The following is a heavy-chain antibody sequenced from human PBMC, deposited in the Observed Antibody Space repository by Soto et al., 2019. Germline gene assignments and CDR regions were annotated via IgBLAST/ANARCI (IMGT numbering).Heavy chain of an antibody. CDR1: GYTFTSYF. D-gene: IGHD3-22*01. Sequence: QVQLVQSGAEVKKPGASVKVSCKASGYTFTSYFMHWVRQAAGQGVEWMGIMNPSGGSTGNGQTLQGRGTKTRDPSTSQVYIELSSLKSEDTAVYYCARGLRYYDSSGYHFYFDYWGQGPLVTVSS. J-gene: IGHJ4*02. CDR3: ARGLRYYDSSGYHFYFDY. V-gene: IGHV1-46*01. CDR2: MNPSGGST.